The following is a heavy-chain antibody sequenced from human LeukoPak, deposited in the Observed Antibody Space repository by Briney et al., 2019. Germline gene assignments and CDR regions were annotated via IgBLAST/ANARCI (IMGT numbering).Heavy chain of an antibody. CDR3: ARDRGGFDS. CDR2: TYYRSTWST. J-gene: IGHJ5*01. Sequence: SQTLSLTCNISGDSVSSHTAAWNWIRQSPSRGLEWLGRTYYRSTWSTDYAVSVQSRITINPDTSRNHFSLQLSSVTPEDAAVYYCARDRGGFDSWGQGTLVTVSS. D-gene: IGHD3-10*01. CDR1: GDSVSSHTAA. V-gene: IGHV6-1*01.